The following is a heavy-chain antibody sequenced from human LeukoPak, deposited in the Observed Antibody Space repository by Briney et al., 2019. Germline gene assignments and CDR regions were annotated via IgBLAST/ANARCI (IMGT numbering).Heavy chain of an antibody. CDR1: GFTFSSYW. Sequence: GGSLRLSCAASGFTFSSYWMSWVRQAPGKGLEWVAVIKQDGSEKYYVDSVKGRFTISRDNAKNSLYLQMNSLRAEDTAVYYCARSTVTTFNYYGMDVWGQGTTVTVSS. J-gene: IGHJ6*02. V-gene: IGHV3-7*01. CDR3: ARSTVTTFNYYGMDV. CDR2: IKQDGSEK. D-gene: IGHD4-17*01.